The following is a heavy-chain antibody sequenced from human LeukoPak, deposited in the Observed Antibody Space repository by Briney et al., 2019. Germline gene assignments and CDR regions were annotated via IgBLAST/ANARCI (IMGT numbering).Heavy chain of an antibody. Sequence: GGSLRLPCAASGFTFSTYAMSWVCQAPGKGLNWVSTITGSGGTTYYADSVKGRFTISRDNSKNTLFLQMHSLRAEDTAVYYCARDRDGVVFIDYWGQGPLVTVSS. CDR3: ARDRDGVVFIDY. D-gene: IGHD3-3*01. CDR1: GFTFSTYA. J-gene: IGHJ4*02. V-gene: IGHV3-23*01. CDR2: ITGSGGTT.